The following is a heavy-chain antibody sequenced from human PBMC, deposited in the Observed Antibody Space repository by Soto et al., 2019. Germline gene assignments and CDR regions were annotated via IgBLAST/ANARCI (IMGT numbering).Heavy chain of an antibody. CDR2: IKSKTDGGTT. CDR3: TTAYRIQLWFGYYYYGMDV. J-gene: IGHJ6*02. Sequence: GGSLRLSCAASGFTFSNAWMNWVRQAPGKGLEWVGRIKSKTDGGTTDYAAPVKGRFTISRDDSKNTLYLQMNSLKTEDTAVYYCTTAYRIQLWFGYYYYGMDVWGQGTTVTVSS. D-gene: IGHD5-18*01. V-gene: IGHV3-15*07. CDR1: GFTFSNAW.